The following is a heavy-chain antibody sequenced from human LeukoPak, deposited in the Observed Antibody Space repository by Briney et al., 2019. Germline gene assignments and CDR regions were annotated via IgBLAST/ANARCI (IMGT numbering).Heavy chain of an antibody. CDR1: GYTFTGYY. J-gene: IGHJ4*02. D-gene: IGHD5-12*01. V-gene: IGHV1-2*02. CDR2: INPNSGDT. Sequence: ASVKVSCKASGYTFTGYYIHWVRQAPRQGLEWMGWINPNSGDTNYAQKFQGRVTMTRDTSIRTAYMELSGLRSDDTAMYYCAKNPYEYYFDYWGQGTLVTVSS. CDR3: AKNPYEYYFDY.